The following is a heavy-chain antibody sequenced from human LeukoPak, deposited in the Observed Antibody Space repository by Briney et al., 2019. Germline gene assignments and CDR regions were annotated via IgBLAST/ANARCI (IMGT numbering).Heavy chain of an antibody. J-gene: IGHJ6*02. CDR1: GFTFSSYG. D-gene: IGHD6-19*01. CDR3: AKDIRQIAVALYGMDV. Sequence: GGSLRLSCAASGFTFSSYGMHWVRQAPGKGLEWVAFIRYDGSNKYYADSVKGRFTISRDNAKNSLYLQMNSLRAEDTALYYCAKDIRQIAVALYGMDVWGQGTTVTVSS. CDR2: IRYDGSNK. V-gene: IGHV3-30*02.